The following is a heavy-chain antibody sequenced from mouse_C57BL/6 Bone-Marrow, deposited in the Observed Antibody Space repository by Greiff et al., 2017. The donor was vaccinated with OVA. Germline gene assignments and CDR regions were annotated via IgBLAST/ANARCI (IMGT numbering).Heavy chain of an antibody. CDR3: ARKYDYVLYWYFDV. Sequence: VQLQESGPGLVQPSQSLSLTCTVSGFSLTSYGVHWVRQSPGKGLEWLGVIWSGGSTDSNAAFISRLGISKDNSKSKVYFKMNSLQADDTAIDYCARKYDYVLYWYFDVWGTGTTVTVSS. J-gene: IGHJ1*03. V-gene: IGHV2-2*01. CDR1: GFSLTSYG. CDR2: IWSGGST. D-gene: IGHD2-4*01.